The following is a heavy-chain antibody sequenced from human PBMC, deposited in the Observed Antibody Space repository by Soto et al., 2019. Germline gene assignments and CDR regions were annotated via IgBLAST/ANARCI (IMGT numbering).Heavy chain of an antibody. D-gene: IGHD4-17*01. CDR2: ISWNSGSI. Sequence: EVQLVESGGGLVQPGRSLRLSCAASGFTFDEYGMHWVRQAPGKGLEWVSGISWNSGSIGYADSVKGRFTISRDNAKNSLYLQMNSLRAEDTALHYCAKGNDYGDYGGGYYYYYMDVWGKGTTVTVSS. V-gene: IGHV3-9*01. CDR3: AKGNDYGDYGGGYYYYYMDV. CDR1: GFTFDEYG. J-gene: IGHJ6*03.